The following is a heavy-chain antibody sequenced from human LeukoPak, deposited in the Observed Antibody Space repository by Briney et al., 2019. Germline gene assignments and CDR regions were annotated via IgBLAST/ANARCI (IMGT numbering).Heavy chain of an antibody. CDR1: GGSFSGYY. CDR2: INHSGST. J-gene: IGHJ4*02. Sequence: SETLSLTCAVYGGSFSGYYWSWIHQPPGKGLEWIGEINHSGSTNYNPSLKSRVTISVDTSKNQFSLKLSSVTAADTAVYYCARVRVYSYGYLSFDYWGQGTLVTVSS. V-gene: IGHV4-34*01. CDR3: ARVRVYSYGYLSFDY. D-gene: IGHD5-18*01.